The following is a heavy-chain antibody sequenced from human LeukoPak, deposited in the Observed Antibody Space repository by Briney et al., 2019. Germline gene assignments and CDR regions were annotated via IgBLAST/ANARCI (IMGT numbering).Heavy chain of an antibody. J-gene: IGHJ4*02. Sequence: GSLGLSYAAYGFTFSSYRMSWVRRTPGKGLEWLSYITQTGGTIYYADSVKGRFTISRDNAKNSLYLQINSLRAEDTAIYYCARVNYVSSGWGAPFDCWGQGTLVTVSS. CDR1: GFTFSSYR. CDR2: ITQTGGTI. D-gene: IGHD1-7*01. CDR3: ARVNYVSSGWGAPFDC. V-gene: IGHV3-48*04.